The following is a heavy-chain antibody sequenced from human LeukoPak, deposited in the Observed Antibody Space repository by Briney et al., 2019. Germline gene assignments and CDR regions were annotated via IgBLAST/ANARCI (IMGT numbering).Heavy chain of an antibody. D-gene: IGHD5-18*01. CDR3: ARGRRWYSYGYGLFDY. J-gene: IGHJ4*02. Sequence: SETLSLTCTVSGGSISSSSYYWGWIRQPPGKGLEWIGSIYYSGSTYYNPSLKSRVTISVDTSKNQFSLKLSSVTAADTAVYYCARGRRWYSYGYGLFDYWGQGTLVTVSS. CDR2: IYYSGST. CDR1: GGSISSSSYY. V-gene: IGHV4-39*01.